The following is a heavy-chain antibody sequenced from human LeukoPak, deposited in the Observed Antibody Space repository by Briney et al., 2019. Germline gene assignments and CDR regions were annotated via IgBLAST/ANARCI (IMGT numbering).Heavy chain of an antibody. CDR2: INHSGST. D-gene: IGHD3-10*01. J-gene: IGHJ6*02. Sequence: PSETLSLTCAVYGGSFSGYYWSWIRQPPGKGLEWIGEINHSGSTNYNPSLKSRVTKSVDTSKNQFSLKLSSVTAADTAVYYCATGSGSPYYYYGMDVWGQGTTVTVSS. CDR1: GGSFSGYY. V-gene: IGHV4-34*01. CDR3: ATGSGSPYYYYGMDV.